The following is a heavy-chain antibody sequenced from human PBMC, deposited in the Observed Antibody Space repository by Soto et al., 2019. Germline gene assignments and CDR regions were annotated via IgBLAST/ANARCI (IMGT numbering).Heavy chain of an antibody. Sequence: PGGSLRLSCAASGFTFSSYEMNWVRQAPGKGLECVSYISSSGSTIYYADSVKGRFTISRDNAKNSLYLQMNGLRAEDTAVYYCARSSYYDFWSGYYPPDYWGQGTLVTVSS. D-gene: IGHD3-3*01. J-gene: IGHJ4*02. CDR1: GFTFSSYE. V-gene: IGHV3-48*03. CDR3: ARSSYYDFWSGYYPPDY. CDR2: ISSSGSTI.